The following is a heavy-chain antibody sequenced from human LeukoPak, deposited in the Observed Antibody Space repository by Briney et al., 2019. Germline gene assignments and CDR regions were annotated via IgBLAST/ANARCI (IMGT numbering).Heavy chain of an antibody. Sequence: PGGSLWLSCAASGFTFSSYGMHWVRQAPGKGLEWVAAIGYDGSTEYYADSVKGRFTISRENSNSTLHLQTSRLRAEDTDVYYCAKEYSSGRIDYWGQGTLVSVSS. D-gene: IGHD6-19*01. J-gene: IGHJ4*02. CDR3: AKEYSSGRIDY. CDR1: GFTFSSYG. V-gene: IGHV3-30*18. CDR2: IGYDGSTE.